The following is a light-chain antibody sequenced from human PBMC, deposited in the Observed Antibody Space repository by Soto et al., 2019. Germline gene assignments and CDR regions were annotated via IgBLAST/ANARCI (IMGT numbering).Light chain of an antibody. CDR3: QQRRDWLGT. J-gene: IGKJ1*01. Sequence: EIVLTQSPATLSLSPGEGATLSCRASQSVGSYFAWYQQKPGQAPRLLIYDASKRAAGIPARFSGSGSGTDFTLTISSLQPEDFAVYYCQQRRDWLGTFGQGTKVDTK. CDR2: DAS. CDR1: QSVGSY. V-gene: IGKV3-11*01.